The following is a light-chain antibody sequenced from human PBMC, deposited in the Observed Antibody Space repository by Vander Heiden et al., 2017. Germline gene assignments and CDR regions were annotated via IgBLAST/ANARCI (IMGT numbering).Light chain of an antibody. CDR1: SSNIGAGYD. Sequence: QSVLTQPPSVSGAPGQRVTISCTGGSSNIGAGYDVHWYQQLPGTAPKLLIYGNSNRPSGVPDRFSGSKSGTSASLAITGLQAEDEADYYCQSYDSSLSALYVFGTGTKVTVL. CDR3: QSYDSSLSALYV. CDR2: GNS. V-gene: IGLV1-40*01. J-gene: IGLJ1*01.